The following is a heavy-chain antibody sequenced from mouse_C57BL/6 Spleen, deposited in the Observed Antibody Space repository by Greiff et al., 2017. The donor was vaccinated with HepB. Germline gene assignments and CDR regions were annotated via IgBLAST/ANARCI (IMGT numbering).Heavy chain of an antibody. CDR2: IDPEDGDT. V-gene: IGHV14-1*01. D-gene: IGHD2-10*02. Sequence: EVQLQHSGAELVRPGASVKLSCTASGFNIKDYYMHWVKQWPEQGLEWIGRIDPEDGDTEYAPKFQGKATMTADTSSNTAYLQLSSLTSEDTAVYYCTTGGYGNRIAYWGQGTLVTVSA. CDR3: TTGGYGNRIAY. CDR1: GFNIKDYY. J-gene: IGHJ3*01.